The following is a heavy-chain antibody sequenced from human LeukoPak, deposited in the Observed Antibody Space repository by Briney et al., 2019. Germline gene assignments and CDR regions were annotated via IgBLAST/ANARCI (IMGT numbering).Heavy chain of an antibody. CDR3: ARATPQTAEFDY. V-gene: IGHV4-31*03. D-gene: IGHD2-21*02. J-gene: IGHJ4*02. CDR2: IYYSGST. Sequence: PSQTLSLTCTVSGGSISSGGYYWSWIRQHPGKGLEWIGYIYYSGSTYYNPSLKSRVTISVDTSKNQFSLKLSSVTAADTAVYYCARATPQTAEFDYWGQGTLVTVSS. CDR1: GGSISSGGYY.